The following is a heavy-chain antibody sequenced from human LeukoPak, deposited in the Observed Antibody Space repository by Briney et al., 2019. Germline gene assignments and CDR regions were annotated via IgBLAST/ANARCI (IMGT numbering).Heavy chain of an antibody. CDR3: AREGTSWPSHDAFDL. Sequence: GGSLRLSCAASGFTFSTYEMNWVRQAPGKGLEWVSFISDSGNFIYYADSVKGRFSISRDNAKNSLYLQMNSLRAEDTAVYYCAREGTSWPSHDAFDLWGQGTLVIVSS. J-gene: IGHJ3*01. V-gene: IGHV3-21*01. D-gene: IGHD6-13*01. CDR1: GFTFSTYE. CDR2: ISDSGNFI.